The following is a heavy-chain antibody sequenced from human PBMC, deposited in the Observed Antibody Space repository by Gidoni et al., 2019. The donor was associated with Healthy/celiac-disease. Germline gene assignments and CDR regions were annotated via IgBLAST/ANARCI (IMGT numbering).Heavy chain of an antibody. J-gene: IGHJ4*02. D-gene: IGHD2-8*01. V-gene: IGHV3-48*03. CDR1: GVTFSSYE. CDR2: ISSSGSTI. CDR3: ALMVYAIGPFDY. Sequence: EVQLVESGGGLVQPGGSLRLSCAASGVTFSSYEMNWVRQAPGKGLEWVSYISSSGSTIYYADSVKGRFTISRDNAKNSLYLQMNSLRAEDTAVYYCALMVYAIGPFDYWGQGTLVTVSS.